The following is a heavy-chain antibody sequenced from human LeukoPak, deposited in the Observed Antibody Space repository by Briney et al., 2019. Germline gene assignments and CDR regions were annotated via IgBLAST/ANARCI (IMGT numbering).Heavy chain of an antibody. V-gene: IGHV4-39*01. CDR2: SFHSGSP. CDR1: GGSISSSSYY. Sequence: SETPSHTCSVSGGSISSSSYYWGWIRQPPGKGLEWIGSSFHSGSPYYNPSLKSRVTISVDTSKNQFSLKLSSVTDADTAVYYCARATATGSWGLFDYWGQGTQVIVSS. D-gene: IGHD1-1*01. J-gene: IGHJ4*02. CDR3: ARATATGSWGLFDY.